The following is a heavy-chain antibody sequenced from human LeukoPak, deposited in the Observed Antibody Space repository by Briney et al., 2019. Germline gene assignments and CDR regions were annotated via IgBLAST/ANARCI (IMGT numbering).Heavy chain of an antibody. V-gene: IGHV4-4*07. CDR2: IYTSGST. Sequence: SEALSLTCTVSGGSISSYYWSWIRQPAGKGLEWIGRIYTSGSTNYNPSLKSRVTMSVDTSKNQFSLKLNSVTAADTAVYYCAKSNGYGSVDIWGQGTMVTVSS. D-gene: IGHD3-10*01. CDR3: AKSNGYGSVDI. CDR1: GGSISSYY. J-gene: IGHJ3*02.